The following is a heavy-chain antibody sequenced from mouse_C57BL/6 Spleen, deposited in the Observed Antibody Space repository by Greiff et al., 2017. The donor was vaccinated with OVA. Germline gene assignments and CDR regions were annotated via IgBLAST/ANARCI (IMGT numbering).Heavy chain of an antibody. CDR1: GYTFTDYE. CDR2: IDPETGGT. V-gene: IGHV1-15*01. D-gene: IGHD2-12*01. CDR3: TRPTIAFDY. J-gene: IGHJ2*01. Sequence: VQGVESGAELVRPGASVTLSCKASGYTFTDYEMHWVKQTPVHGLEWIGAIDPETGGTAYNQKFKGKAILTADKSSSTVYMELRSLTSEDSAVYYCTRPTIAFDYWGQGTTLTVSS.